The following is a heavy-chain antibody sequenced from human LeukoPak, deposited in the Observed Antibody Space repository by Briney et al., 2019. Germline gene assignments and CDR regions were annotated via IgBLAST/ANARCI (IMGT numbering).Heavy chain of an antibody. V-gene: IGHV3-64D*06. Sequence: GGSLRLSCSASGFIFITYAMHWVRQAPGQGLEYVSGITTNGDSTFYADSVKGRFTISRDNSKNTLYLQMSSLRPEDTAVYYCARDPIAAVRFDYWGQGTLVTVSS. J-gene: IGHJ4*02. CDR1: GFIFITYA. D-gene: IGHD6-13*01. CDR3: ARDPIAAVRFDY. CDR2: ITTNGDST.